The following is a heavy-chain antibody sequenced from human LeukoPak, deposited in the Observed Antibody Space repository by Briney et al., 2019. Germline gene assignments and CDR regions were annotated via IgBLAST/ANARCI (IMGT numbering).Heavy chain of an antibody. CDR3: ARGRLRGSGSYLWYFDL. V-gene: IGHV3-48*01. CDR2: ISSSSSTI. CDR1: GFTFSSYS. J-gene: IGHJ2*01. D-gene: IGHD3-10*01. Sequence: GGSLRLSCAASGFTFSSYSMNWVRQAPGKGLEWVSYISSSSSTIYYADSVKGRFTISRDNAKNSLYLQMNSLRAEDTAVYYCARGRLRGSGSYLWYFDLWGRGTLVTVSS.